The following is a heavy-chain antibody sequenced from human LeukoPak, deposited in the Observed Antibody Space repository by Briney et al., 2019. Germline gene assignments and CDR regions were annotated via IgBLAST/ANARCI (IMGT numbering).Heavy chain of an antibody. CDR2: INPNSGGT. CDR1: GYTFTGYY. CDR3: ARDASYYYDSSGDAFDI. Sequence: ASVKVSCKASGYTFTGYYMHWVRQAPGQGLEWMGWINPNSGGTNYAQKLQGRVTMTTDTSTSTAYMELRSLRSDDTAVYYCARDASYYYDSSGDAFDIWGQGTMVTVSS. D-gene: IGHD3-22*01. J-gene: IGHJ3*02. V-gene: IGHV1-2*02.